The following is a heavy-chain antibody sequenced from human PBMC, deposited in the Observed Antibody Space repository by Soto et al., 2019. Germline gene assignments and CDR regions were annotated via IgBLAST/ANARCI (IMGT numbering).Heavy chain of an antibody. D-gene: IGHD3-22*01. V-gene: IGHV4-31*03. CDR2: VYYSGST. Sequence: SETLSLTCTVSGASLSSGGYYWSWIRQYPGKGLEWIGYVYYSGSTYYPPSLQSRVTMSVATSKNQFSLKLSSVTAADTAVFYCARGIQHYYDSSAYYYDYWGQGTLVTVSS. CDR1: GASLSSGGYY. CDR3: ARGIQHYYDSSAYYYDY. J-gene: IGHJ4*02.